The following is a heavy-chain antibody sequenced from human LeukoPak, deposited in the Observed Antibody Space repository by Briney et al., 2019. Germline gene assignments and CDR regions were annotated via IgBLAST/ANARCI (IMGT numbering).Heavy chain of an antibody. CDR1: GGSISSGDYY. CDR2: IYYSGST. D-gene: IGHD3-3*01. Sequence: SETLSLTCTVSGGSISSGDYYWSWIRQPPGKGLEWIGYIYYSGSTYYNPSLKSRVTISVDTSKNQFSLKLSSVTAADTAVYYCARDNLGYDFWSGYYTGPVLDYWGQGTLVTVSS. J-gene: IGHJ4*02. V-gene: IGHV4-30-4*08. CDR3: ARDNLGYDFWSGYYTGPVLDY.